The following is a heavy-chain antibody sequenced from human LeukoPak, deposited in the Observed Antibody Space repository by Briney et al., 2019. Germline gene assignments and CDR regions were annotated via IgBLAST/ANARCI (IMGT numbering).Heavy chain of an antibody. J-gene: IGHJ6*03. CDR3: ARVQRAFYGAVKYYYYMDV. D-gene: IGHD4/OR15-4a*01. CDR2: MNHSGSI. Sequence: PAETLSLTCGVYCGSYSGYYWSWMRQPPGKGLEGIGEMNHSGSINYSASLTSRVTISVDTSKNQFSLKLSSVTAADTAVYYCARVQRAFYGAVKYYYYMDVWGKGTTVNVSS. CDR1: CGSYSGYY. V-gene: IGHV4-34*01.